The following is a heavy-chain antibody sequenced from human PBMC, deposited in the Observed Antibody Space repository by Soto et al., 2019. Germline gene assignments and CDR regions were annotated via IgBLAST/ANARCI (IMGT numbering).Heavy chain of an antibody. CDR2: ISGSGGST. V-gene: IGHV3-23*01. CDR3: AKMVWDIVVVPAATTGDY. J-gene: IGHJ4*02. Sequence: EVPLLESGGGLVQPGGSLRLSCAASGFTFSSYAMSWVRQAPGKGLEWVSAISGSGGSTYYADSVKGRFTISRDNSKNTLYLQMNSLRAEDTAVYYCAKMVWDIVVVPAATTGDYWGQGTLVTVSS. CDR1: GFTFSSYA. D-gene: IGHD2-2*01.